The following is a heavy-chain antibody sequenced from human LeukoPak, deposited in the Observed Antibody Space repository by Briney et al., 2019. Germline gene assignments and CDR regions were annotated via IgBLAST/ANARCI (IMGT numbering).Heavy chain of an antibody. D-gene: IGHD3-9*01. Sequence: SETLSLTCTVSGGSISSSSYYWGWLRQPPGKGLEWIGSIYYSGSTYYNPSLKSRVTISVDTSKNQFSLKLSSVTAADTAVYYCASYDILTGRSDAFDIWGQGTMVTVSS. J-gene: IGHJ3*02. CDR3: ASYDILTGRSDAFDI. CDR2: IYYSGST. CDR1: GGSISSSSYY. V-gene: IGHV4-39*01.